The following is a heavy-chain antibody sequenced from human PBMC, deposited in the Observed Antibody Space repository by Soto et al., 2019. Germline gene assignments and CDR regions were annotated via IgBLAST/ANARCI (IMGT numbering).Heavy chain of an antibody. CDR2: IKQDGTEK. J-gene: IGHJ4*02. D-gene: IGHD5-12*01. Sequence: EVQLVESGGGLVQPGGPLKPSLEAPGFTFRNYWMSWVRQAPGKGLEWVANIKQDGTEKNYVDSVRGRFTISRDNAKNSLDLQMNSLTAEDTAVYYCASVAIWGQGTLVTVSS. CDR3: ASVAI. V-gene: IGHV3-7*01. CDR1: GFTFRNYW.